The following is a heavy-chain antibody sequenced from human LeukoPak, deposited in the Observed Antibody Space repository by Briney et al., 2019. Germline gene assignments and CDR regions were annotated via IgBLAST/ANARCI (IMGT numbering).Heavy chain of an antibody. Sequence: GESLKISCKGSGYSFTSYWIGWVRQMPGKGLEWMGIIYPGDSDTRYSPSFQGQVTISADKSISTAYLQWSSLKASDTAMYYCARRSCSSTSCYFVDYWGQGTLVTVSS. V-gene: IGHV5-51*01. CDR1: GYSFTSYW. CDR2: IYPGDSDT. D-gene: IGHD2-2*01. J-gene: IGHJ4*02. CDR3: ARRSCSSTSCYFVDY.